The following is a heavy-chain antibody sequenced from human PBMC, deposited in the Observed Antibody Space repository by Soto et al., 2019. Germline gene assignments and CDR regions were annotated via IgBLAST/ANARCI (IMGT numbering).Heavy chain of an antibody. CDR2: INHSGST. CDR1: GGSFSGYY. CDR3: ARGWGRIFDY. Sequence: SETLSLTCAVYGGSFSGYYWNWIRQPPGKGLEWIGEINHSGSTNYNPSLKSRVTISVDTSKNQFSLKLSSVTAAGTAVYYCARGWGRIFDYWGQGTLVTVSS. D-gene: IGHD7-27*01. V-gene: IGHV4-34*01. J-gene: IGHJ4*02.